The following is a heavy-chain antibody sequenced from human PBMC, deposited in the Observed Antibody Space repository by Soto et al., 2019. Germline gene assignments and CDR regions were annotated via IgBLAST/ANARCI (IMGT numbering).Heavy chain of an antibody. CDR1: GGSISSENW. CDR2: IYHSGGI. Sequence: QVQLQESGPGLVKPSETLSLTCDVSGGSISSENWWNWVRQPPGRGLEWIGEIYHSGGINYNPSLKSRVTMSVDKSTNQFSLKLSSLTAADTAVYYCAIGGGSCATTACYACDSWGQGTLVTVSS. D-gene: IGHD2-2*01. V-gene: IGHV4-4*02. CDR3: AIGGGSCATTACYACDS. J-gene: IGHJ4*02.